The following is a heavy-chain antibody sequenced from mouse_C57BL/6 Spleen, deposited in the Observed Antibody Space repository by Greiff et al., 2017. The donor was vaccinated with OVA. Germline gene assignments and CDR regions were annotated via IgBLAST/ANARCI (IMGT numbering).Heavy chain of an antibody. CDR1: GFTFSNYW. CDR3: TGGGGTGY. D-gene: IGHD4-1*01. V-gene: IGHV6-3*01. CDR2: IRLKSDNYAT. Sequence: EVKLVESGGGLVQPGGSMKLSCVASGFTFSNYWMNWVRQSPEKGLEWVAQIRLKSDNYATHYAESVKGRFTISRDDSKSSVYLQMNNLRAEDTGIYYCTGGGGTGYWGQGTTLTVSS. J-gene: IGHJ2*01.